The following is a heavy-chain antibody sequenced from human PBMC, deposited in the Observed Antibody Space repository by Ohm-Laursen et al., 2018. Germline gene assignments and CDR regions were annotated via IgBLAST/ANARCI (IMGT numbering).Heavy chain of an antibody. J-gene: IGHJ4*02. V-gene: IGHV3-23*01. CDR2: ISGSGGST. CDR1: GFTFSNYA. Sequence: SLRLSCTATGFTFSNYAMSWVRQAPGKGLEWVSTISGSGGSTYYADSVKGRFTISRDNSKNTLYLQMNSLRAEDTAVYYCAKDLGYYYDNRAYFDYWGQGTLVTVSS. CDR3: AKDLGYYYDNRAYFDY. D-gene: IGHD3-22*01.